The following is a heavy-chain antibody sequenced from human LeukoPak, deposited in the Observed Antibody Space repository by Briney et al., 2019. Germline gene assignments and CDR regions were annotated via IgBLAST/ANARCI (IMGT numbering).Heavy chain of an antibody. V-gene: IGHV1-69*13. D-gene: IGHD2-8*01. Sequence: ASVKVSCKASGGTFSSYAISGVRQAPGQGLEWMGGIIPIFGTANYAQKFQGRVTITADESTSTAYMELSSLRSEDTAVYYCARDLNLVCTNGVCSGYYFDYWGQGTLVTVSS. CDR2: IIPIFGTA. J-gene: IGHJ4*02. CDR1: GGTFSSYA. CDR3: ARDLNLVCTNGVCSGYYFDY.